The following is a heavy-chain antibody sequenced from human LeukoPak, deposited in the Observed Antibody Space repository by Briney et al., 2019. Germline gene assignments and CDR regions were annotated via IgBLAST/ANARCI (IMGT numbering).Heavy chain of an antibody. J-gene: IGHJ4*02. CDR3: ASSSGWTNFDY. D-gene: IGHD6-19*01. CDR2: IIPIFGTA. Sequence: SVKVSCKVYTGTFSSYAISWVRQAPGQGLEWMGRIIPIFGTANYAKKFQGRVTITTDESTSTAYMELSSLRSEDTAVYYCASSSGWTNFDYWGQGTLVTVS. V-gene: IGHV1-69*05. CDR1: TGTFSSYA.